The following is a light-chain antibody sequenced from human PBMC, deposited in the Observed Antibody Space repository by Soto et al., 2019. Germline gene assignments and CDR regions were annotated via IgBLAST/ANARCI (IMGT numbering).Light chain of an antibody. V-gene: IGLV3-1*01. CDR1: KLWDKY. CDR3: QAWDSSTVV. J-gene: IGLJ2*01. Sequence: SYELTQPPSVSVSPGKTASITCSGDKLWDKYACWYQQKPGQSPVLVIYQDSKRPSGIPERFSGSNSGNTATLTISGTQAMDEADYYCQAWDSSTVVFGGGTKLTVL. CDR2: QDS.